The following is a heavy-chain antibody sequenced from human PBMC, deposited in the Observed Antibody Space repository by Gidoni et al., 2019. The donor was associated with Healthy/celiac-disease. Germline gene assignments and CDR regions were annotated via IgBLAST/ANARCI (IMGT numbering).Heavy chain of an antibody. J-gene: IGHJ6*02. CDR2: ISYDGSNK. D-gene: IGHD1-26*01. CDR1: GFTFISYA. CDR3: ARDSGRELPFYYYYGMDV. Sequence: QVQLVESGGGVVQPGRSLRLSCAASGFTFISYAMHWVRQAPGKGLEWVAVISYDGSNKYYADSVKGRFTISRDNSKNTLYLQMNSLRAEDTAVYYCARDSGRELPFYYYYGMDVWGQGTTVTVPS. V-gene: IGHV3-30-3*01.